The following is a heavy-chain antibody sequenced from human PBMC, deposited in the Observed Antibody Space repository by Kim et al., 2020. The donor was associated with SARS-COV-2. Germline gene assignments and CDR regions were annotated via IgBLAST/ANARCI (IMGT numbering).Heavy chain of an antibody. CDR3: ARVGTHRTAAIRWFGELPYGMDV. V-gene: IGHV3-11*01. CDR1: GFTFSDYY. D-gene: IGHD3-10*01. Sequence: GGSLRLSCAASGFTFSDYYMSWIRQAPGKGLEWVSYISSSGSTIYYADSVKGRFTISRDNAKNSLYLQMNSLRAEDTAVYYCARVGTHRTAAIRWFGELPYGMDVWGQGTTVTVSS. CDR2: ISSSGSTI. J-gene: IGHJ6*02.